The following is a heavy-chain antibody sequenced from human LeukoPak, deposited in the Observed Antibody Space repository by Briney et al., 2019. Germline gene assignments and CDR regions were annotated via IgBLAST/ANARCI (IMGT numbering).Heavy chain of an antibody. V-gene: IGHV4-59*12. Sequence: KPSETLSLTCTVSGGSITSYHYSWIRQPPGKGLEWIGYIYYSGSTNYNPSLKSRVTISVDTSKNQFSLKLSSVTAADTAVYYCASGQYYDLWSGYYVDWGQGTLVTVSA. CDR2: IYYSGST. D-gene: IGHD3-3*01. CDR1: GGSITSYH. CDR3: ASGQYYDLWSGYYVD. J-gene: IGHJ4*02.